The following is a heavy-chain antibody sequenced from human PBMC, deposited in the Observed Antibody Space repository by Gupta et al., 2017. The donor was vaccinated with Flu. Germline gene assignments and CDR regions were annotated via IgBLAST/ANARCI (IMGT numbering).Heavy chain of an antibody. CDR1: GFTFSSYA. J-gene: IGHJ4*02. CDR3: AKGFSCSSTSCYDEPPDLDY. D-gene: IGHD2-2*01. Sequence: EVQLLESGGGLVQPGGSLRLSCAASGFTFSSYAMSWVRQAPGKGLEWVSAISGSGGSTYYADSVKGRFTISRDNSKNTLYLQMNSLRAEDTAVYYCAKGFSCSSTSCYDEPPDLDYWGQGTLVTVSS. V-gene: IGHV3-23*01. CDR2: ISGSGGST.